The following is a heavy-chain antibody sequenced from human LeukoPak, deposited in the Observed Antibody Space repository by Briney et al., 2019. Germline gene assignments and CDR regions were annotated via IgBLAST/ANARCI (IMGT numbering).Heavy chain of an antibody. CDR1: GFTFSSYA. CDR3: AKDLIAAAGRGYYFDY. V-gene: IGHV3-23*01. CDR2: ISGSGGST. D-gene: IGHD6-13*01. Sequence: PGGSLRLSCAASGFTFSSYAMSWVRQAPGKGLEWVSAISGSGGSTYYADSVKGRFTISRDNSKNTLYLQMNSPRAEDTSVSYCAKDLIAAAGRGYYFDYWGQGTLVTVSS. J-gene: IGHJ4*02.